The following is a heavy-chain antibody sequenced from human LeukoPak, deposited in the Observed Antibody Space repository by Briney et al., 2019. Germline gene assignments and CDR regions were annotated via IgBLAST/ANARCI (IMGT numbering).Heavy chain of an antibody. CDR1: GGSFSGYY. J-gene: IGHJ3*02. D-gene: IGHD2-2*01. V-gene: IGHV4-34*01. Sequence: SETLSLTCAVYGGSFSGYYWSWIRQPPGKGLESIGEINHSGSTNYNPSLKSRVTISVDTSKNQFSLKLSSVTAADTAVYYCASRYCSSTSCYHSGHAFDIWGQGTMVTVSS. CDR3: ASRYCSSTSCYHSGHAFDI. CDR2: INHSGST.